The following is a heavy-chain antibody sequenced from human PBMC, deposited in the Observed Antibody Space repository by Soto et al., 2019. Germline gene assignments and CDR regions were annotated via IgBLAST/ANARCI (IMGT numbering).Heavy chain of an antibody. V-gene: IGHV3-74*01. CDR1: GFSLSGYW. Sequence: EVQLVESGGGLVQPGGSLRLSCAASGFSLSGYWMHWVRQAPGKGLVWVSRINSEGSITSYADSVKGRFTISRDNAKNSLYLQMTSLRSEDTAVYFCTRESQTAHVPWGQGTLVTVSS. CDR3: TRESQTAHVP. CDR2: INSEGSIT. D-gene: IGHD3-10*02. J-gene: IGHJ5*02.